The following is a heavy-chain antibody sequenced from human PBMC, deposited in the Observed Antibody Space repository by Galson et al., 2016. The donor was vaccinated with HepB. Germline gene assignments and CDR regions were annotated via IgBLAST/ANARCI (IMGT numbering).Heavy chain of an antibody. Sequence: SVKVSCKASGYTFSNSAIHWVRQAPGQGLEWMGWIIVGNGKTNYAQKFQGRVTITSDTSATTVYMELSSLTSEDTAVYYCARVEGVVIVGDDVFDIWGPGNMVTVAS. V-gene: IGHV1-3*01. J-gene: IGHJ3*02. CDR1: GYTFSNSA. D-gene: IGHD1-26*01. CDR3: ARVEGVVIVGDDVFDI. CDR2: IIVGNGKT.